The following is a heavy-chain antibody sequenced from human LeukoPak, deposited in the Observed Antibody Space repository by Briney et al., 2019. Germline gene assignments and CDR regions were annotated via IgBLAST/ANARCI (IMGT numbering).Heavy chain of an antibody. CDR1: QYTLTTYY. D-gene: IGHD1-26*01. J-gene: IGHJ6*03. CDR3: ASGSYSYYYYYMDV. Sequence: GASVKVSCGASQYTLTTYYMHWVRQAPGQGLEWMGIINPSGGSTSYAQKFQGRVTITADESTSTAYMELSSLRSEDTAVYYCASGSYSYYYYYMDVWGKGTTVTISS. V-gene: IGHV1-46*01. CDR2: INPSGGST.